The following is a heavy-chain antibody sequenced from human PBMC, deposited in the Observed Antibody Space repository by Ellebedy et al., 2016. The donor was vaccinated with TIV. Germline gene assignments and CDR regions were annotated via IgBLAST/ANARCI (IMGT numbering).Heavy chain of an antibody. CDR1: GFTLGNYE. J-gene: IGHJ4*02. CDR2: IRTNSYNT. V-gene: IGHV3-23*01. Sequence: GESLKISXAASGFTLGNYEMTWVRQAPGKGLQWVAIIRTNSYNTLYADSVKGRFTISRDDSKKTLYLQMNSLRVEDTAVYYCTVVAGDYWGQGTQVAVSS. D-gene: IGHD2-15*01. CDR3: TVVAGDY.